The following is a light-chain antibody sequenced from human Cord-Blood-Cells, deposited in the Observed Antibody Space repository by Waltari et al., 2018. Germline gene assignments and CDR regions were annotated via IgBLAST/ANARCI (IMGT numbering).Light chain of an antibody. J-gene: IGKJ1*01. V-gene: IGKV1-39*01. CDR2: AAS. CDR1: QSISSY. CDR3: QQSYSTPRT. Sequence: DIQMTQSQSSLSASVGARVNITCRASQSISSYLNWNQQKPGKAPKLLIYAASSLQSGVPSRFSGSGSGTDFTLTISSLQPEEFATYYCQQSYSTPRTFGQGTKVEIK.